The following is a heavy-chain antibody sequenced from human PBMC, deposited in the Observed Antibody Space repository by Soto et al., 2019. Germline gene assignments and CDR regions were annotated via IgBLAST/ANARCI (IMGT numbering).Heavy chain of an antibody. J-gene: IGHJ6*02. CDR2: IYWNDDK. CDR1: WVSLHTNGEG. D-gene: IGHD1-1*01. V-gene: IGHV2-5*01. CDR3: APRQRAPTGRPLGMDV. Sequence: AAGPTLVNPPQTLTLTCTLSWVSLHTNGEGVAWVPQPPGKALEWLAVIYWNDDKRHSPSLKSRLTITKDTSKNQVVLTMTNMDPVDTATYYCAPRQRAPTGRPLGMDVWGLGTTVTVSS.